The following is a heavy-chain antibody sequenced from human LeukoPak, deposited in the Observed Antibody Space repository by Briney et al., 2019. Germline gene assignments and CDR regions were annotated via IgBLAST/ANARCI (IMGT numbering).Heavy chain of an antibody. Sequence: KASETLSLTCTVSGGSISSYYWSWIRQPPGKGLEWIGYIYYSGSTNYNPSLKSRVTISVDTSKNQFSLKLSSVTAADTAVYYCARLGSPKPSYGDYAYLAYWGQGTLVTVSS. CDR2: IYYSGST. V-gene: IGHV4-59*08. CDR3: ARLGSPKPSYGDYAYLAY. D-gene: IGHD4-17*01. J-gene: IGHJ4*02. CDR1: GGSISSYY.